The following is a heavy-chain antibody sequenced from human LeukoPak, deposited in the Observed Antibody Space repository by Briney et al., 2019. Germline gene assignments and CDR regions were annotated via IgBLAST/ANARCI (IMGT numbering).Heavy chain of an antibody. CDR1: GFILDRYN. J-gene: IGHJ6*02. CDR3: VKPVAATLFNGMDV. D-gene: IGHD2-15*01. V-gene: IGHV3-48*01. CDR2: ISSSSTFI. Sequence: GGSLRLSCVASGFILDRYNMNWVRQAPGKGLEWVSSISSSSTFIYYTDSVKGRFTISRDNAKNTLYLQMSSLRAEDTAVYYCVKPVAATLFNGMDVWGQGTTVTVSS.